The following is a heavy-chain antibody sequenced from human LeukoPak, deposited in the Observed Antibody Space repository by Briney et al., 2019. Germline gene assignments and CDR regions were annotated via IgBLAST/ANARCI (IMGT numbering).Heavy chain of an antibody. D-gene: IGHD2-2*01. CDR3: AKDRNIVVVPALFFDP. CDR1: GFTFSSYA. CDR2: ISGSGGST. Sequence: TGGSLRLSCAASGFTFSSYAMSWVRQAPGKGLEWVSAISGSGGSTYYADSVKGRFTISRDNSKNTLYLQMNSLRAEDTAVYYCAKDRNIVVVPALFFDPWGQGTPVTVSS. J-gene: IGHJ5*02. V-gene: IGHV3-23*01.